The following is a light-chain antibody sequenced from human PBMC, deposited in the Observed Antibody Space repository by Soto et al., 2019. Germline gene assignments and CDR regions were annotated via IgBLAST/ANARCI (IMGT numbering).Light chain of an antibody. CDR1: QSVSSY. CDR2: DAS. Sequence: ELVLTQSPATLSLSPGERATLSCRASQSVSSYLAWYQHKPGQAPRLLIYDASNRATGIPARFSGSGSGTDFTLTISSLDPEDFAVYYCQQRSNWITFGQGTRLEIK. CDR3: QQRSNWIT. V-gene: IGKV3-11*01. J-gene: IGKJ5*01.